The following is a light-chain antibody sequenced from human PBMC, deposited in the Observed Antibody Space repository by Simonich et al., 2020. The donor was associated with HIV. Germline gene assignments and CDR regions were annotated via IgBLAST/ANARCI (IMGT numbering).Light chain of an antibody. CDR3: CSYAGSSTFVV. CDR2: DVI. Sequence: QSALTQPASVSGSPGQSITISCTGTRRDIGGFTYVSWYQQHPSKAPKQLIYDVIRRPSGVSNRCSGSKSGNTASLTISGLQAEDEADYYCCSYAGSSTFVVFGGGTKVTVL. J-gene: IGLJ2*01. V-gene: IGLV2-23*02. CDR1: RRDIGGFTY.